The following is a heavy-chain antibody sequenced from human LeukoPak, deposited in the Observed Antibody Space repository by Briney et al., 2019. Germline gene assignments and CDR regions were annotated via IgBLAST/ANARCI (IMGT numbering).Heavy chain of an antibody. Sequence: PSEILSLTCTVSGGSISSGSYYWSWIRQPAGKGLEWIGRIYTSGSTNYNPSLKSRVTISVDTSKNQFSLKLSSVTAADTAVYHCARASSGPYYYGSGSYSNWFDPWGQGTLVTVSS. CDR2: IYTSGST. J-gene: IGHJ5*02. D-gene: IGHD3-10*01. V-gene: IGHV4-61*02. CDR1: GGSISSGSYY. CDR3: ARASSGPYYYGSGSYSNWFDP.